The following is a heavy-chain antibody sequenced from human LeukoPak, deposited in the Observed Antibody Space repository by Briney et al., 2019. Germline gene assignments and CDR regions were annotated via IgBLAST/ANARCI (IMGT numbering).Heavy chain of an antibody. J-gene: IGHJ6*03. D-gene: IGHD6-13*01. CDR1: GFTFDDYA. CDR2: ISWNSGSI. Sequence: PGGSLRLSCVASGFTFDDYAMHWVRQAPGKGLEWVSGISWNSGSIGYADSVKGRFTISRDNAKNSLYLQMNSLRAEDMALYYCAKDSSPYYYYMDVWGKGTTVTVSS. V-gene: IGHV3-9*03. CDR3: AKDSSPYYYYMDV.